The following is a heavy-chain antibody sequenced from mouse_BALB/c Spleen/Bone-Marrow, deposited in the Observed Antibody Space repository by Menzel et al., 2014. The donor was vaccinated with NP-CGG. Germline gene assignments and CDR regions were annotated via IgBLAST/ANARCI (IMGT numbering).Heavy chain of an antibody. CDR2: IHPNSGNT. V-gene: IGHV1S130*01. D-gene: IGHD2-14*01. CDR1: GYTFTNSW. CDR3: ARHHRYAYYFDY. Sequence: QVHVKQSGSVLVRPGASVKLSCKASGYTFTNSWIHWAKQRPGQGLEWIGEIHPNSGNTNFNKKFKVKATLTVDTSSSTAYVDLSSLTAEDSAVYYCARHHRYAYYFDYWGQGTTLTVSS. J-gene: IGHJ2*01.